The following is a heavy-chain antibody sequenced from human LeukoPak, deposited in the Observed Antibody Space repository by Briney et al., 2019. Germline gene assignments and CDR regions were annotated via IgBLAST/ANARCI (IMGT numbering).Heavy chain of an antibody. Sequence: ASVKVSCTASGYTFTSYGISWVRQAPGQGLEWMGWISAYNGNTNYAQKLQGRVTMTTDTSTSTAYMELRSLRSDDTAVYYCARGPYCSSTSCYSNPFDYWGQGTLVTVSS. D-gene: IGHD2-2*01. CDR3: ARGPYCSSTSCYSNPFDY. V-gene: IGHV1-18*01. J-gene: IGHJ4*02. CDR2: ISAYNGNT. CDR1: GYTFTSYG.